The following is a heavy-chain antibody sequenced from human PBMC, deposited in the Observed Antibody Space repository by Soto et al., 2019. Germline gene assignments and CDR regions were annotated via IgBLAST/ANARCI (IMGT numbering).Heavy chain of an antibody. J-gene: IGHJ3*02. CDR2: IYYSGST. D-gene: IGHD2-21*01. V-gene: IGHV4-59*01. Sequence: ETLSLTCTVSGGSISSYYWSWIRQPPGKGLEWIGYIYYSGSTNYNPSLKSRVTISVDTSKNQFSLKLSSVTAADTAVYYCARVCEAYCGGDCSPDAFDIWGQGTMVTVSS. CDR1: GGSISSYY. CDR3: ARVCEAYCGGDCSPDAFDI.